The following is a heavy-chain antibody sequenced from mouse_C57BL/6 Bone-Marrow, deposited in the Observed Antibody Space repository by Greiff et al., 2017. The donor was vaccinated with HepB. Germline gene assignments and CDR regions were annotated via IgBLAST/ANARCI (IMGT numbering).Heavy chain of an antibody. CDR3: ARGWFWGHYYGSSYVPFAY. CDR1: GYTFTSYG. V-gene: IGHV1-81*01. CDR2: IYPRSGNT. Sequence: QVQLQQSGAELARPGASVKLSCKASGYTFTSYGISWVKQRTGQGLEWIGEIYPRSGNTYYNEKFKGKATLTADKSSSTAYMELRSLTSEDSAVYFCARGWFWGHYYGSSYVPFAYWGQGTLVTVSA. D-gene: IGHD1-1*01. J-gene: IGHJ3*01.